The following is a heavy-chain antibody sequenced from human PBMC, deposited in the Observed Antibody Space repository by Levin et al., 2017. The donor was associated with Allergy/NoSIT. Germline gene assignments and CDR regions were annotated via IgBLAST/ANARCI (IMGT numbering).Heavy chain of an antibody. D-gene: IGHD6-19*01. CDR3: ARCRGYSTGWNDRFEYYFDY. CDR2: IYYSGNT. J-gene: IGHJ4*02. CDR1: GGSMNSYY. Sequence: PSETLSLTCSVSGGSMNSYYWSWIRHPPGKGLEWIGYIYYSGNTNYNPSLKSRVTILVDTSKNQFSLQLSSVTAADTAVYFCARCRGYSTGWNDRFEYYFDYWGQGALVTVSS. V-gene: IGHV4-59*08.